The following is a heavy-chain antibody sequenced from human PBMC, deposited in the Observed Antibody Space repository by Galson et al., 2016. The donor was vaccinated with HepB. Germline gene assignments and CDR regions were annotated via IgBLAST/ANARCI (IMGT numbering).Heavy chain of an antibody. J-gene: IGHJ6*02. CDR3: ATKPRYCSGENCYYFGMDV. D-gene: IGHD2-15*01. Sequence: PGQGLEWMGGIIPIFHNVKSAQKFQGRVIITADASTSTAYMELSSLRPEDTAVYYCATKPRYCSGENCYYFGMDVWGQGTTVTVSS. V-gene: IGHV1-69*01. CDR2: IIPIFHNV.